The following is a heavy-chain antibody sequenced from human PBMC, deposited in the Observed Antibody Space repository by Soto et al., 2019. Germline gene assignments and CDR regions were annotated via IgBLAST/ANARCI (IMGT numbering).Heavy chain of an antibody. J-gene: IGHJ4*02. CDR3: ARGHVGAKRKFDY. V-gene: IGHV4-34*01. D-gene: IGHD1-26*01. CDR2: INHSGST. Sequence: SETLSLTCAVYGGSFSGYYWSWIRQPPGKGLEWIGEINHSGSTNYNPSLKSRVTISVDTSKNQFSLKLGSVTAADTAVYYCARGHVGAKRKFDYWGQGTLVTVSS. CDR1: GGSFSGYY.